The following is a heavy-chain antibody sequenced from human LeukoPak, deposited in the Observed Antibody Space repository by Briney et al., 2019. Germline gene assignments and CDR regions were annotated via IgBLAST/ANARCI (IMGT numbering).Heavy chain of an antibody. J-gene: IGHJ5*02. CDR1: GGSISSYY. CDR2: IYYSGNT. CDR3: ARALTIFGAVQRFDP. D-gene: IGHD3-3*01. Sequence: SETLSLTCTVSGGSISSYYWSWIRQPPGKGLEWIGYIYYSGNTNYNPSLKSRVTISVDTSKNQFSLQVSSVTAADTAIYYCARALTIFGAVQRFDPWGQGTLVTVSS. V-gene: IGHV4-59*01.